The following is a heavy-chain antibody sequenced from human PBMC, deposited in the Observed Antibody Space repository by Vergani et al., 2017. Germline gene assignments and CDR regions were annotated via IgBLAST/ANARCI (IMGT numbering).Heavy chain of an antibody. J-gene: IGHJ3*02. CDR1: SFSVSSHY. Sequence: LVESGGGLVQPGGSLRLSGAASSFSVSSHYMTWVRQAPGKGLEWVSTINIGGRTSYADSVKDRLTLTRDDSKNTLHLQMNSLRPEDTAVYYCARGMTTETTDLDGFDIWGQGTMVSVSS. V-gene: IGHV3-66*02. CDR3: ARGMTTETTDLDGFDI. D-gene: IGHD4-17*01. CDR2: INIGGRT.